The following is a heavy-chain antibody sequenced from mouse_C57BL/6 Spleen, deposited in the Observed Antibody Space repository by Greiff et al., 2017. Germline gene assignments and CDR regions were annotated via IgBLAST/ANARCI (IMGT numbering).Heavy chain of an antibody. CDR3: ARGEFITTVVAPFDY. V-gene: IGHV1-7*01. Sequence: VQGVESGAELAKPGASVKLSCKASGYTFTSYWMHWVKQRPGQGLEWIGYINPSSGYTKYNQKFKDKATLTADKSSSTAYMQLSSLTYEDSAVYYCARGEFITTVVAPFDYWGQGTTLTVSS. CDR2: INPSSGYT. D-gene: IGHD1-1*01. J-gene: IGHJ2*01. CDR1: GYTFTSYW.